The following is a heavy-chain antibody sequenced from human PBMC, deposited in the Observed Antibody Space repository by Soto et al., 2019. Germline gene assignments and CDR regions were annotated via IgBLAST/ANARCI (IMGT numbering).Heavy chain of an antibody. J-gene: IGHJ6*02. CDR2: IFPGNSDT. CDR3: ASGLAYCDSSRCYGPGGWSMDV. V-gene: IGHV5-51*01. Sequence: GESLKISCKASGYTFTNYWIGWVRQMPGNGLEWMGTIFPGNSDTRYSPSFQGQVSISADKSISTAYLQWSSLKASDTAMYYCASGLAYCDSSRCYGPGGWSMDVWGQGTTVTVSS. CDR1: GYTFTNYW. D-gene: IGHD2-2*01.